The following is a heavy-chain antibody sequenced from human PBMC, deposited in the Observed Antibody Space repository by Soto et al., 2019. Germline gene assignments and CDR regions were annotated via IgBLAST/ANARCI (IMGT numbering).Heavy chain of an antibody. CDR2: IYYSGST. CDR3: ARHPTPPDFWSGTKQDY. CDR1: GGSISSYY. V-gene: IGHV4-59*08. D-gene: IGHD3-3*01. J-gene: IGHJ4*02. Sequence: SETLSLTCTVSGGSISSYYWSWIRQPPGKGLEWIGYIYYSGSTNYNPSLKSRVTISVDTSKNQFSLKLSSVTAADTAVYYCARHPTPPDFWSGTKQDYWGQGTLVTVSS.